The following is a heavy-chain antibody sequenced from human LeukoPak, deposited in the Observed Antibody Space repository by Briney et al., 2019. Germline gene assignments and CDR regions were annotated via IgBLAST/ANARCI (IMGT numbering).Heavy chain of an antibody. J-gene: IGHJ4*02. Sequence: SETLSLTCTLSGRSISSSSYYWAWIRQPPGKGLEWIGSIYYSGSTYYNPSLKSRVTISVDTSKNQFSLKLSSVTAADTAVYYCARHMDGYNYYDYWGQGTLVTVSS. CDR1: GRSISSSSYY. D-gene: IGHD5-24*01. CDR2: IYYSGST. CDR3: ARHMDGYNYYDY. V-gene: IGHV4-39*01.